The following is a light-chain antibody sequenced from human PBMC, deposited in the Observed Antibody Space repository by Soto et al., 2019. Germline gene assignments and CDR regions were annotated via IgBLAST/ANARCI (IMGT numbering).Light chain of an antibody. Sequence: EILMTQSPVTLSVSPGERATLSCRASQTVNYDVAWYQQRPGQAPRLLIYGASTRATGIPARFSGSGSETEFTLTISSLQSEDFAIYYCQQYHDWPPLTLGGGTKVDLK. CDR3: QQYHDWPPLT. CDR1: QTVNYD. V-gene: IGKV3-15*01. J-gene: IGKJ4*01. CDR2: GAS.